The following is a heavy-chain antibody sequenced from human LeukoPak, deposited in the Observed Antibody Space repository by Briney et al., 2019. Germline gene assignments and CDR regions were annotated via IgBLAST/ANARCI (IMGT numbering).Heavy chain of an antibody. CDR3: ARGAIFGVTPRGYGMDV. D-gene: IGHD3-3*01. CDR2: MNPNNGGT. CDR1: GYTFTIYD. Sequence: GASVKVSCKASGYTFTIYDINWVRQAPGQGLEWVGWMNPNNGGTVYAQKFQGRVTMTRDTSTGTLYMELNSPKSEDTAVYYCARGAIFGVTPRGYGMDVWGQGTTVTVSS. V-gene: IGHV1-8*01. J-gene: IGHJ6*02.